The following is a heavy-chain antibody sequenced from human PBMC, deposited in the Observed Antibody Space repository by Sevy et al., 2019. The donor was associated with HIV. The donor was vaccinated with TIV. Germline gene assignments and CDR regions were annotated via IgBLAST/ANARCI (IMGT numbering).Heavy chain of an antibody. CDR1: GFTFSSYA. D-gene: IGHD6-19*01. J-gene: IGHJ6*02. CDR2: ISGSGGST. Sequence: GGSLRLSCAASGFTFSSYAMSWVRQAPGKGLEWVSAISGSGGSTYYADSVKGRFTISRDNAKNTLYLQMNSLRAEDTAVYYCARPSRGWNYDGMDVWGQGTTVTVSS. CDR3: ARPSRGWNYDGMDV. V-gene: IGHV3-23*01.